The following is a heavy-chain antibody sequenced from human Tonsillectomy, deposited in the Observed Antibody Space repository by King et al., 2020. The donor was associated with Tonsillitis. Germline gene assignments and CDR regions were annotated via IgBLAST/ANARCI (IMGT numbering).Heavy chain of an antibody. J-gene: IGHJ4*02. V-gene: IGHV3-74*01. CDR3: ARGYSGTYRIDY. D-gene: IGHD1-26*01. CDR1: GFSFSSYW. Sequence: VQLVESGGGLVQPGGSLTLSCAASGFSFSSYWMHWVRQAPGKGLVWVSRTNSDGSSTTYADSVKGRFTISRENAKNTLYLQMNSLGAEDTAVYYCARGYSGTYRIDYWGQGTLVTVSS. CDR2: TNSDGSST.